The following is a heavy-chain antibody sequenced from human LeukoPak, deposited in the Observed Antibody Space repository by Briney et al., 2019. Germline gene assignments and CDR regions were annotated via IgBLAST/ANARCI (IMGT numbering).Heavy chain of an antibody. CDR2: ISWNSGSI. J-gene: IGHJ4*02. D-gene: IGHD2-15*01. Sequence: GRSLRLSCAASGFTFDDYAMHWVRQAPVKGLEWVSGISWNSGSIGYADSVKGRFTISRDNAKNSLYLQMNSLRAEDTALYYCAKDGYCSGGSCYHDYWGQGTLVTVSS. CDR1: GFTFDDYA. CDR3: AKDGYCSGGSCYHDY. V-gene: IGHV3-9*01.